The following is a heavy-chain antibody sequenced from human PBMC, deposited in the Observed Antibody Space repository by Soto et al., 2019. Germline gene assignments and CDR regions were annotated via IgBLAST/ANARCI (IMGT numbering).Heavy chain of an antibody. V-gene: IGHV3-23*01. CDR2: IGGRGNSA. J-gene: IGHJ3*01. Sequence: PGGSLRLSCAASGFTFNTYGMHWVRQAPGKGLEWVAVIGGRGNSAYYADSVQGRSTISRDNSKNTLSLQMSSLTADDAAIYYCVREGRGSFDFWGRGTMVTVSS. CDR3: VREGRGSFDF. CDR1: GFTFNTYG. D-gene: IGHD5-12*01.